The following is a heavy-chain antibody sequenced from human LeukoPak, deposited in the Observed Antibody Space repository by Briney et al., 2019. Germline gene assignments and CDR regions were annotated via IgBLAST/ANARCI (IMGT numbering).Heavy chain of an antibody. J-gene: IGHJ4*02. D-gene: IGHD4-23*01. Sequence: SETLSLTCTVSGGSISSYYWSWIRQPPGKGLEWIGYIYYSGSTNYNPSLKSRVTISVDTSKNQFSLKLSSVTAADTAVYYCARATVVTSIAVRGGFDYWDQGTLVTVSS. CDR2: IYYSGST. CDR3: ARATVVTSIAVRGGFDY. CDR1: GGSISSYY. V-gene: IGHV4-59*08.